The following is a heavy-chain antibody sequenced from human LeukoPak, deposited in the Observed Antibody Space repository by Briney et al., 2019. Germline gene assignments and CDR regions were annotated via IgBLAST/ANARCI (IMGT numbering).Heavy chain of an antibody. D-gene: IGHD4-17*01. J-gene: IGHJ4*02. CDR1: GFTFSSYW. V-gene: IGHV3-74*01. CDR2: INSDGSST. CDR3: ARSDYGDYEFPY. Sequence: GGSLRLSCAASGFTFSSYWMHWVRQAPGKGLVWVSRINSDGSSTSYADSVKGRFTISRDNAKNTLYLQMNSLRAEDTAVYYCARSDYGDYEFPYWGQGTLVTVSS.